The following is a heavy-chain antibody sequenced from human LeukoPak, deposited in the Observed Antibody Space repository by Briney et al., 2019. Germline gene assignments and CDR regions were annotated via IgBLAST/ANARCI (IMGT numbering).Heavy chain of an antibody. J-gene: IGHJ6*02. V-gene: IGHV1-8*01. D-gene: IGHD3-10*01. CDR1: GYTFTSYD. CDR3: AREIGSGSYWYYYGMDV. CDR2: MNPNSGNT. Sequence: GASVNVSYKASGYTFTSYDINWVRQATGQGLEWMGWMNPNSGNTGYAQKFQGRVTMARNTSISTAYMELSSLRSEDTAVYYCAREIGSGSYWYYYGMDVWGQGTTVTVSS.